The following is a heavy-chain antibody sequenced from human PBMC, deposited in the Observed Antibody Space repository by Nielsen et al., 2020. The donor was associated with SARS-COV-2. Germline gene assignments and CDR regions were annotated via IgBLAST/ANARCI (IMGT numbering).Heavy chain of an antibody. J-gene: IGHJ6*02. V-gene: IGHV3-7*03. D-gene: IGHD3-10*01. CDR3: ARDMLVRGVIPEYYYYGMDV. Sequence: GGSLRLSCAASGFTFDDYGMSWVRQAPGKGLEWVANIKQDGSEKYYVDSVKGRFTISRDNAKNSLYLQMNSLRAEDTAVYYCARDMLVRGVIPEYYYYGMDVWGQGTTVTVSS. CDR2: IKQDGSEK. CDR1: GFTFDDYG.